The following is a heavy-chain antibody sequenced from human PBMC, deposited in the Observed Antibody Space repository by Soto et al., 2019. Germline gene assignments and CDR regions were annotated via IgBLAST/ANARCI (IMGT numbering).Heavy chain of an antibody. CDR1: GFTFSTYW. CDR3: VRDWSTFWGMDV. V-gene: IGHV3-7*01. CDR2: IKQDGSEK. J-gene: IGHJ6*02. Sequence: GGSLRLSCAASGFTFSTYWMNWVRQAPGKGLEWVANIKQDGSEKYYVDSVKGRFAISRDNAKDSLFLQMNNLRAEDTAVYYCVRDWSTFWGMDVWCQGTTVTVSS.